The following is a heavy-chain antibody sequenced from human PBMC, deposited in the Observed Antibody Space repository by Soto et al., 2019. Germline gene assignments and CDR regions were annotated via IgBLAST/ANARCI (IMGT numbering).Heavy chain of an antibody. CDR2: IYPGDSDT. CDR3: ARQTPVVTVSDY. CDR1: GYTFANSW. V-gene: IGHV5-51*01. D-gene: IGHD2-21*02. J-gene: IGHJ4*02. Sequence: GESLKISCKGSGYTFANSWIGWVRQTPGKGLEWMGIIYPGDSDTRYSPSFQGQVTISADKSISTAYLQWTSLKASDTAMYYCARQTPVVTVSDYWGQGTPVTVSS.